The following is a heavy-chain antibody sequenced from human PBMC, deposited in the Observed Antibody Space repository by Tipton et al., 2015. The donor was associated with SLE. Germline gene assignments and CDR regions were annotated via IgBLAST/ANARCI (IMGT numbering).Heavy chain of an antibody. Sequence: TLSLTCTVSGGSISSYYWSWIRQPPGKGLEWIGSIYFTGTTYYNPSLKSRVTISVDKSKNQFSLKLSSVTAADTAVYYCARARSLITGTTGGTFDYWGQGTLVTVSS. CDR3: ARARSLITGTTGGTFDY. CDR1: GGSISSYY. D-gene: IGHD1-20*01. V-gene: IGHV4-39*07. CDR2: IYFTGTT. J-gene: IGHJ4*02.